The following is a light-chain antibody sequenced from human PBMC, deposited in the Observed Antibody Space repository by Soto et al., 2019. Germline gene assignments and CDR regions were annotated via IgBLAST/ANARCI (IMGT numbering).Light chain of an antibody. CDR1: QDIKRF. CDR3: QQVNTYPVT. J-gene: IGKJ4*01. V-gene: IGKV1-9*01. CDR2: TIS. Sequence: DVQLTQSPSFLAASVGDRLTITCRASQDIKRFLAWYQQKPGKAPKLLIYTISTLQSGVPSRFSGSGSGTEFTRPISSLQPDDFATYDCQQVNTYPVTFGGGTKVEI.